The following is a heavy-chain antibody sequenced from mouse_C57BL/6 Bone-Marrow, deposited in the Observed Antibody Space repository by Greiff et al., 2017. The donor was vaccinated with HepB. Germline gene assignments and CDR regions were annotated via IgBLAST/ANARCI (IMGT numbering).Heavy chain of an antibody. CDR2: ISDGGSYT. J-gene: IGHJ2*01. CDR3: AGDGDSSGPLDY. CDR1: GFTFSSYA. Sequence: EVQLVESGGGLVKPGGSLKLSCAASGFTFSSYAMSWVRQTPEKRLEWVATISDGGSYTYYPDNVKGRFTISRDNAKNNLYLQMSHLKSEDTAVYYCAGDGDSSGPLDYWGQGTTLTVSS. D-gene: IGHD3-2*02. V-gene: IGHV5-4*01.